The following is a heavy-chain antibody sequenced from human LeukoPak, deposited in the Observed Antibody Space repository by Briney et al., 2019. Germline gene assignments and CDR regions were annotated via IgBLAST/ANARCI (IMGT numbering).Heavy chain of an antibody. Sequence: SETLSLTCTVSGASISSYYWSWIRQPPGKGLEWIAYISYSGGTNYNPSLKSRVIISLDTSKNQFSLKLTSVTAADTAVYYCARAEDEKMTTVTTTYPGDWYFDLWGRGTLVTVSS. J-gene: IGHJ2*01. D-gene: IGHD4-17*01. V-gene: IGHV4-59*08. CDR1: GASISSYY. CDR2: ISYSGGT. CDR3: ARAEDEKMTTVTTTYPGDWYFDL.